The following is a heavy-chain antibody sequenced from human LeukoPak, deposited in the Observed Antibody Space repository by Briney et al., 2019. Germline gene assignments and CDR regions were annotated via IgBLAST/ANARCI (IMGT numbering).Heavy chain of an antibody. CDR2: INHSGST. J-gene: IGHJ4*02. Sequence: PSETLSLTCAVYGGSFSGYYWSWIRQPPGKGLEWIGEINHSGSTNYNPSLKSRVTISVDTSKNQFSLKLSSVTAADTAVYYCARGCFGAAIGYDSSGYYYFGYWGQGTLVTVSS. CDR3: ARGCFGAAIGYDSSGYYYFGY. V-gene: IGHV4-34*01. CDR1: GGSFSGYY. D-gene: IGHD3-22*01.